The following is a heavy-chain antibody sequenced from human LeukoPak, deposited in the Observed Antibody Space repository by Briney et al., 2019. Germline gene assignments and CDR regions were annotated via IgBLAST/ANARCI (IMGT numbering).Heavy chain of an antibody. CDR2: INPSGGST. J-gene: IGHJ4*02. CDR3: ARAEVIVGTTGFDY. CDR1: GYTFISYY. Sequence: ASVKVSCKASGYTFISYYMHWVRQAPGQGLEWMGIINPSGGSTNYAQKFQGGVTMTRDTSTSTVYMELSSLRSEDTAVYYCARAEVIVGTTGFDYWGQGTLVTVSS. V-gene: IGHV1-46*01. D-gene: IGHD1-26*01.